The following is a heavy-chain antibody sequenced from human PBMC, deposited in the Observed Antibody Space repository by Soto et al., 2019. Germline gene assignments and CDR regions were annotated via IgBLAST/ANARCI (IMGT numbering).Heavy chain of an antibody. J-gene: IGHJ4*02. Sequence: TGGSLRLSCAASGFTFSLYSMILVRQAPGKGLEWVASITSSSSYIHYEDSLKGRFTISRDNAKNSLFLQLDSLRAEDTAVYHCARGKGTHKYWGRGTLVTVSS. CDR2: ITSSSSYI. CDR3: ARGKGTHKY. D-gene: IGHD3-10*01. V-gene: IGHV3-21*04. CDR1: GFTFSLYS.